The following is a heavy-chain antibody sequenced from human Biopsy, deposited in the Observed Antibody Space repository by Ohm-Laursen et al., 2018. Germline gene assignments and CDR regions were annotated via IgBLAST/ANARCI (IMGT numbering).Heavy chain of an antibody. CDR1: GDSFTGHY. CDR2: ISHTGYT. D-gene: IGHD4-23*01. Sequence: GTLSLTCTVSGDSFTGHYWTWIRQPPEKGLEWIGHISHTGYTSYKSSLKSRVTISLDTSRKHFSLRLTSLAAADTAVYYCARGSNEYGGLYFPHWGQGTLVTVSS. J-gene: IGHJ1*01. CDR3: ARGSNEYGGLYFPH. V-gene: IGHV4-59*11.